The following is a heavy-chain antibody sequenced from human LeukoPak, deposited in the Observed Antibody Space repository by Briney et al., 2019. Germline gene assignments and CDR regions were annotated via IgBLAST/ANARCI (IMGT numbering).Heavy chain of an antibody. J-gene: IGHJ5*02. D-gene: IGHD3-10*01. CDR3: ARGGYYGSGNDFRFDP. Sequence: SEILSLTCAVYGGSFSSYYWSWIRQPPGKGLECIGYIHYTGSTNYNPSLKSRVTISVDTSKSQFSLKLSSVTAADTAIYYCARGGYYGSGNDFRFDPWGQGTLVTVSS. V-gene: IGHV4-59*01. CDR2: IHYTGST. CDR1: GGSFSSYY.